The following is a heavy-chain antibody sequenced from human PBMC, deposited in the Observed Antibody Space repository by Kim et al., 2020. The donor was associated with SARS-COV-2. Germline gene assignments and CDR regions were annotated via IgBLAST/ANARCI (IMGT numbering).Heavy chain of an antibody. CDR2: IRSKAYGGTT. Sequence: GGSLRLSCTASGFTFGDYAMSWFRQAPGKGLEWVGFIRSKAYGGTTEYAASVKGRFTISRDDSKSIAYLQMNSLKTEDTAVYYCTRDSGLPERWLQFGGMDYWGQGTLVTVSS. V-gene: IGHV3-49*03. CDR1: GFTFGDYA. D-gene: IGHD5-12*01. J-gene: IGHJ4*02. CDR3: TRDSGLPERWLQFGGMDY.